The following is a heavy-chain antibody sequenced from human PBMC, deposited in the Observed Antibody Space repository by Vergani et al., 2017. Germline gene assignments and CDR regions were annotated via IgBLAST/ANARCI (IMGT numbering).Heavy chain of an antibody. V-gene: IGHV3-9*01. CDR3: AKDLGTDYGDYYYYGMDV. Sequence: EVQLVESGGGLVQPGRSLRLSCAASGFTFDDYAMHWVRQAPGKGLEWVSGISWNSGSIGYADSMKGRFTISRDNAKNSLYLQMNSLRAEDTALYYCAKDLGTDYGDYYYYGMDVWGQGTTVTVSS. J-gene: IGHJ6*02. CDR1: GFTFDDYA. CDR2: ISWNSGSI. D-gene: IGHD4-17*01.